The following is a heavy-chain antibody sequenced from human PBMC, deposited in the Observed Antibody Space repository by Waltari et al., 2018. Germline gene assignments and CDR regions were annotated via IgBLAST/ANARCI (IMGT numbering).Heavy chain of an antibody. CDR3: ASWKFCTGGNCYGWGY. V-gene: IGHV3-74*01. Sequence: EVPLVASGGGLVQPGGSLRLSCAASGFTFSRSWMPLVRQVPGKGLVWVSRINSDGGSTGYADSVKGRFTIPRDNAKSTLYLQMSSLRADDSAVYYCASWKFCTGGNCYGWGYWGQGTLVTVSS. CDR2: INSDGGST. CDR1: GFTFSRSW. J-gene: IGHJ4*02. D-gene: IGHD2-15*01.